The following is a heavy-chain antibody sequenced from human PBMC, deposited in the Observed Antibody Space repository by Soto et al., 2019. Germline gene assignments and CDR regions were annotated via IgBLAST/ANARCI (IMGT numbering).Heavy chain of an antibody. V-gene: IGHV3-23*01. D-gene: IGHD6-19*01. CDR2: ITDSGYTS. Sequence: RGSLRRSCSAYGFTFSRFVMSLVRQAPGKGLECVADITDSGYTSKEADSVKGRFTISRDNSKSTLYLQMTSLRAEDTAMYYCALNGQWMATPPVAWGQGSLFTGST. J-gene: IGHJ4*02. CDR3: ALNGQWMATPPVA. CDR1: GFTFSRFV.